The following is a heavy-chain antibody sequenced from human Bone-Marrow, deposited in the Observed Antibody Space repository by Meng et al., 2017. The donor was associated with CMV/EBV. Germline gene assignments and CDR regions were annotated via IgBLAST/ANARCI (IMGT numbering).Heavy chain of an antibody. D-gene: IGHD3-22*01. CDR2: IYSGGSST. CDR1: GFTFSSYA. J-gene: IGHJ4*02. Sequence: GGSLRLSCAASGFTFSSYAMSWVRQAPGKGLEWVSVIYSGGSSTYYADSVKGRFTISRDNSKNTLYLQMNSLRAEDTAVYYCARGDSSGYWDYFDYWGQGTLVTVSS. CDR3: ARGDSSGYWDYFDY. V-gene: IGHV3-23*03.